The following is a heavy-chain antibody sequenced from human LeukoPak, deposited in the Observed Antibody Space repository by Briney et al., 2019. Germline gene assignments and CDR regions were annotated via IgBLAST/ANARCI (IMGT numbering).Heavy chain of an antibody. D-gene: IGHD3-3*01. J-gene: IGHJ6*02. V-gene: IGHV1-8*02. CDR1: GYTFTGYY. Sequence: GASVKVSCKASGYTFTGYYMHWVRQAPGQGLEWMGWMNPNSGNTGYAQKFQGRVTMTRNTSISTAYMELSSLRSEDTAVYYCARIITYYDFWSGYYMYYYYGMDVWGQGTTVTVSS. CDR3: ARIITYYDFWSGYYMYYYYGMDV. CDR2: MNPNSGNT.